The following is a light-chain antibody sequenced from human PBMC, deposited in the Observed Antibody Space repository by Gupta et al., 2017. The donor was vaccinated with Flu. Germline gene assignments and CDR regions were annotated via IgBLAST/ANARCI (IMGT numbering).Light chain of an antibody. V-gene: IGKV1-5*03. CDR1: QDVHTW. J-gene: IGKJ1*01. CDR3: QHENSTVLT. Sequence: DIQMTQSPSTLSASVGDRVTITCRASQDVHTWVAWYQQKPGKAPRFLIFMASWVGNGVPSRFFVIGSGTEFTFTISSRQPDDFATYYCQHENSTVLTFGQGTKV. CDR2: MAS.